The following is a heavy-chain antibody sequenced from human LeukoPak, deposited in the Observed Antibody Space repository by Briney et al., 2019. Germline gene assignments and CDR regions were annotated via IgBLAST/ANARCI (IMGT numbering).Heavy chain of an antibody. J-gene: IGHJ4*02. CDR2: IYSGGST. CDR1: GFTVRSNY. D-gene: IGHD3-22*01. V-gene: IGHV3-66*01. Sequence: GGSLRLSCAASGFTVRSNYMSWVRQAPGKGLEWVSVIYSGGSTYYADSVKGRFTISRDNSQSTLYLQMNSLRAEDTAVYYCARARNNYDSSGYSALDYWGQGTLVTVSS. CDR3: ARARNNYDSSGYSALDY.